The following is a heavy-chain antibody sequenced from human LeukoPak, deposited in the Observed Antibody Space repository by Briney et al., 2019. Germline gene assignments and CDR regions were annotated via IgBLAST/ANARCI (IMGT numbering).Heavy chain of an antibody. Sequence: ASVKVSCKASGYTFTGYYMHWVRQAPGQGLEWMGWINPNSGGTNYAQKFQGRVTMTRDMSISTAYMELSRLRSDDTAVYYCARKMGLDGYPNYYFDYWGQGTLVTVSS. CDR3: ARKMGLDGYPNYYFDY. V-gene: IGHV1-2*02. CDR2: INPNSGGT. CDR1: GYTFTGYY. J-gene: IGHJ4*02. D-gene: IGHD5-24*01.